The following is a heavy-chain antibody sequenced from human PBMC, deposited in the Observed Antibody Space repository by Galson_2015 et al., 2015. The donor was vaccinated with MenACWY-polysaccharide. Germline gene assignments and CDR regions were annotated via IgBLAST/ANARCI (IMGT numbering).Heavy chain of an antibody. J-gene: IGHJ3*01. CDR2: INPNNGGS. D-gene: IGHD3-22*01. V-gene: IGHV1-2*06. CDR3: ARGTMRDSFDV. CDR1: GYSFTDYF. Sequence: SVKVSCKASGYSFTDYFIHWVRQVPGQGLEWMGRINPNNGGSDSARKFQGRVTVTRVTSISTTYMELTSLRFDDTAIYYCARGTMRDSFDVWGLGTMITVSS.